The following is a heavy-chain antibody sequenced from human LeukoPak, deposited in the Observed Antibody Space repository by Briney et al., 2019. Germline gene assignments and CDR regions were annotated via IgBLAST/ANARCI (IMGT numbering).Heavy chain of an antibody. V-gene: IGHV3-23*01. J-gene: IGHJ4*02. Sequence: GGSLRLSCEASGFTFGSHAMYWVRQAPGKGLEWVAGILGSGGSPHYADPVKGRFTISRDNSRNTVYLQINSLRAEDTAVYYCGKTTVGYSSGQKPAWPVDYWGQGTLVTVSS. D-gene: IGHD5-18*01. CDR1: GFTFGSHA. CDR2: ILGSGGSP. CDR3: GKTTVGYSSGQKPAWPVDY.